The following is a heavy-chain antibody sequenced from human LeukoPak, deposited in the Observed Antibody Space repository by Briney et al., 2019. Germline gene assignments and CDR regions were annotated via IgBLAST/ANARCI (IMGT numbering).Heavy chain of an antibody. CDR3: ARGQAYSFDY. J-gene: IGHJ4*02. CDR2: IGSSSSPI. Sequence: PGGSLRLSCAASGFTFSAYSMNWVRPAPEKGLEWVSYIGSSSSPIYYADSVKGRFTISRDNAKNSLYLQMDSLRAEDTAVYYCARGQAYSFDYWGQGTLVTVSS. D-gene: IGHD4-11*01. V-gene: IGHV3-48*01. CDR1: GFTFSAYS.